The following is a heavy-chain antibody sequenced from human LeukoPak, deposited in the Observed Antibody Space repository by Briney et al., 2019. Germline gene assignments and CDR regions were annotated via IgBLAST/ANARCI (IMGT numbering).Heavy chain of an antibody. J-gene: IGHJ4*02. V-gene: IGHV4-34*01. D-gene: IGHD2-15*01. CDR1: GGSFSGYY. CDR2: INHSGST. Sequence: SETLSLTCAVYGGSFSGYYWSWIRQPPGKGLEWIGEINHSGSTNYNPSLKSRVTISVDTSKNQFSVKLSSVTAADTAVYYCARECSGGSCYSDYWGQGTLVTVSS. CDR3: ARECSGGSCYSDY.